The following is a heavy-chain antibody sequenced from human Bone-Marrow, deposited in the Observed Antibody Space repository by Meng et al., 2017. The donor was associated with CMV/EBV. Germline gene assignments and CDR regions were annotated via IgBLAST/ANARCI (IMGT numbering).Heavy chain of an antibody. CDR1: GFTFSSYS. J-gene: IGHJ4*02. Sequence: GESLKISCAASGFTFSSYSMNWVRQAPGKGLEWVANIKEDGSEKYYVDSVKGRFTISRDNAKNSLFLQMNSLRAEDTAVYYCARGWAGFYSWGQGTLVTVSS. CDR2: IKEDGSEK. CDR3: ARGWAGFYS. V-gene: IGHV3-7*01. D-gene: IGHD2-2*02.